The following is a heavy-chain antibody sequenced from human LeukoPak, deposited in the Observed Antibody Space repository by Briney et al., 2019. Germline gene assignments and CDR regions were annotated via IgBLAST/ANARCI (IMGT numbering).Heavy chain of an antibody. D-gene: IGHD4-17*01. CDR3: ASLRGAMTPVTSDFDY. V-gene: IGHV4-39*01. J-gene: IGHJ4*02. Sequence: PSQTLSLTCTVSGGSISGSSYYWAWGRQPPGKGLEWIGSGSYSGSAYNNPSLKSRVTISLDTCKNQFSLNLSSLTAADTAVYYCASLRGAMTPVTSDFDYWGQGTLVTVSS. CDR2: GSYSGSA. CDR1: GGSISGSSYY.